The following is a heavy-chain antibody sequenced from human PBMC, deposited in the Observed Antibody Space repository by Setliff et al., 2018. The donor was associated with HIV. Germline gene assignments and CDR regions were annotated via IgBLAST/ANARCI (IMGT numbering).Heavy chain of an antibody. CDR3: AEDTALYYCAREVIAVTGRGFDY. D-gene: IGHD6-19*01. Sequence: ASVKVSCKASGYSFTDYYVEWVRHAPGQGLEWMGWISPKTGATKYAEKFQGRVTMTSDTSTSTASGFTFSSYEMNWMNSLRAEDTALYYCAREVIAVTGRGFDYWGQGALVTVSS. V-gene: IGHV1-2*02. J-gene: IGHJ4*02. CDR2: ISPKTGAT. CDR1: GYSFTDYY.